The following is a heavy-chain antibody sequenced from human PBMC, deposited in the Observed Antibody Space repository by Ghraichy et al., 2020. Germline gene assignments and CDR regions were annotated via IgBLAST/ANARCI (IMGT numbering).Heavy chain of an antibody. CDR3: ARDGAYYYGMDV. V-gene: IGHV3-48*03. CDR2: ISSIGNTI. CDR1: GFTFSSYE. Sequence: LNISCAASGFTFSSYEMNWVRQAPGKGLEWVSYISSIGNTIYYADSVKGRFTISRDNAKNSLYLQMNSLRAEDTAVYYCARDGAYYYGMDVWGQGTTVTVSS. D-gene: IGHD4/OR15-4a*01. J-gene: IGHJ6*02.